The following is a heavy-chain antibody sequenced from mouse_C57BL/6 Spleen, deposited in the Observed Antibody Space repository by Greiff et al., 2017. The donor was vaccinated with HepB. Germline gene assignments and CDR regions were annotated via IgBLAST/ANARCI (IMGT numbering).Heavy chain of an antibody. CDR1: GYAFSSSW. CDR3: ARYYGSSSYWYFDV. Sequence: VMLVESGPELVKPGASVKISCKASGYAFSSSWMNWVKQRPGKGLEWIGRIYPGDGDTNYNGKFKGKATLTADKSSSTAYMQLSSLTSEDSAVYFCARYYGSSSYWYFDVWGTGTTVTVSS. D-gene: IGHD1-1*01. J-gene: IGHJ1*03. CDR2: IYPGDGDT. V-gene: IGHV1-82*01.